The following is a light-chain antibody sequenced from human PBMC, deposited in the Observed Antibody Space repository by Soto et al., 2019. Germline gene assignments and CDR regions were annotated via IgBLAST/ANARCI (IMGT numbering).Light chain of an antibody. CDR1: QSVSNSY. V-gene: IGKV3-20*01. Sequence: ALTQSPCTLSLSPGERATLSCRASQSVSNSYLAWYQQKPGQAPRLLIYGSSSRATGIPDRFSGSGSGADFTLTISRLEPEDFAVYYCQQYGGSPLTFGGGTKVDIK. J-gene: IGKJ4*01. CDR3: QQYGGSPLT. CDR2: GSS.